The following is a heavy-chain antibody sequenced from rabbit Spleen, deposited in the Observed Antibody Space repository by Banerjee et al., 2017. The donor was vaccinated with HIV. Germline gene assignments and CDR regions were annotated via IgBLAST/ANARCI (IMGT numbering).Heavy chain of an antibody. CDR1: GIDFSSRYW. D-gene: IGHD1-1*01. CDR2: IDTGFAGTT. Sequence: QEQLEESGGDLVKPGASLTLTCRASGIDFSSRYWICWVRQAPGKGLEWIACIDTGFAGTTYYASWAKGRFTISKTSSTTVTLQLNSLTAADTATYFCARDPNYASGHYIYSFWGPGTLVTVS. CDR3: ARDPNYASGHYIYSF. J-gene: IGHJ4*01. V-gene: IGHV1S45*01.